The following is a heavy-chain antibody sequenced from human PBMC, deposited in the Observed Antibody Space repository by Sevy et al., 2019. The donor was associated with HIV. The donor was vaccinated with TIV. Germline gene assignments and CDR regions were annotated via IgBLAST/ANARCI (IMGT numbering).Heavy chain of an antibody. J-gene: IGHJ1*01. CDR1: GFTFNRYS. D-gene: IGHD1-1*01. Sequence: GGYLRLSCAASGFTFNRYSMHWVRQAPGKGLEWVATISFDATNKHYPDSVKGRFTISRDNFQNSLFLQMDSLRPEDTAVYYCALERLSSDVAEYFQNWGQGTLVTVS. V-gene: IGHV3-30-3*01. CDR3: ALERLSSDVAEYFQN. CDR2: ISFDATNK.